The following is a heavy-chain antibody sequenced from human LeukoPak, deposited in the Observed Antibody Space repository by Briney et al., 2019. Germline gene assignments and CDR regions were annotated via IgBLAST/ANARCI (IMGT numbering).Heavy chain of an antibody. D-gene: IGHD4-17*01. J-gene: IGHJ3*02. CDR1: GGTFSSYA. V-gene: IGHV1-69*13. CDR3: ARGGGHGYGDYLAFDI. CDR2: IFPIFGTA. Sequence: SEKVSCKASGGTFSSYAISWVRQAHGQGLEWMGGIFPIFGTANYAQKFQGRVTATADESTSTAYMEMSSLISAETAVYYCARGGGHGYGDYLAFDIWGQGTMVTVSS.